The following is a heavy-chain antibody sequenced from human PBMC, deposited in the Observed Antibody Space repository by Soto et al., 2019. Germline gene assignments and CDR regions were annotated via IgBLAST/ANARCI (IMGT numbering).Heavy chain of an antibody. Sequence: GGSLRLSCAASGFTFSDYYMSWIRQAPGKGLEWVSYISSSGSPIYYADSVKGRFTISRNNAKNSLYLQMNSVRAEDTAVYYGARAGVVIRNGSVGYWGQGTLVTVSS. V-gene: IGHV3-11*01. D-gene: IGHD3-3*01. J-gene: IGHJ4*02. CDR2: ISSSGSPI. CDR1: GFTFSDYY. CDR3: ARAGVVIRNGSVGY.